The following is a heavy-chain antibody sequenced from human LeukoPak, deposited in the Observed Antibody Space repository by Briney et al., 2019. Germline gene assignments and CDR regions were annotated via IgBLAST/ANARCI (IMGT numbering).Heavy chain of an antibody. CDR2: IWYDGSNK. V-gene: IGHV3-33*01. CDR3: ARELISTTWRGNRSYFDL. CDR1: GFTFSSYG. Sequence: GGSLRLSCAASGFTFSSYGMHWVRQAPGKGLEWVAVIWYDGSNKYYADSVRGRFTISRDNSKNTLYLQMNSLRAEDTAVYYCARELISTTWRGNRSYFDLWGRGTLVTVSS. D-gene: IGHD1-1*01. J-gene: IGHJ2*01.